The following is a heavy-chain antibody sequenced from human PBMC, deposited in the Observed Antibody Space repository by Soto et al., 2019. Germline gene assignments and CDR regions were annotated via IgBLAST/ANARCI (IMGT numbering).Heavy chain of an antibody. D-gene: IGHD5-12*01. J-gene: IGHJ6*02. Sequence: QGQLVQSGAEVKKPGASVKVSCKASGYTFTRYGISWVRQAPGQGLEWMGWISGYNGDTKYAQKFQGRVTMTVDTYTTTAYMELRSLTSDDRAVYYCAKNGLPPYYYYGMDVWGQGTTVTVSS. CDR3: AKNGLPPYYYYGMDV. CDR1: GYTFTRYG. V-gene: IGHV1-18*01. CDR2: ISGYNGDT.